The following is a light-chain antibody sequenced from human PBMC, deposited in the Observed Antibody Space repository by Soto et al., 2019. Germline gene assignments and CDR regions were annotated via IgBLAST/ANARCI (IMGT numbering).Light chain of an antibody. V-gene: IGKV1-12*01. CDR3: LQANSFPLT. CDR2: TAS. CDR1: QYISTW. Sequence: DIQMTQSPSSVSASVGDRVTITCRASQYISTWLAWYQQKPGKAPKLLISTASTLESGVPSRFSGSGSGAHFTLTISSLQPEDFATYYCLQANSFPLTFVGGTKVEIK. J-gene: IGKJ4*01.